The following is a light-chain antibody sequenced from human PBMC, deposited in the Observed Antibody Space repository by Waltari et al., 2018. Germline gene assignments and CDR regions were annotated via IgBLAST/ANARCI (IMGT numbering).Light chain of an antibody. CDR2: LDS. CDR3: QVWEGSGDHAV. CDR1: NIGSKS. J-gene: IGLJ2*01. Sequence: SYVLTQPPSVSVAPGQTATVTCGGNNIGSKSVHWYQLKSGQAPELVIYLDSDRPSGIPVRFSASNSGNMATLTISRVEAGDEADYYCQVWEGSGDHAVFGGGTKLTVL. V-gene: IGLV3-21*01.